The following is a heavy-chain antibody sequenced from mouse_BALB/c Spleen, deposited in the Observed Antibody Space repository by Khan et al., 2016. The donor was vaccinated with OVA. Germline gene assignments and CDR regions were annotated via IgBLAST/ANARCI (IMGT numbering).Heavy chain of an antibody. V-gene: IGHV9-3-1*01. Sequence: QIQLVQSGPEVKKPGETVKISCKASGHTFTKFGMNWVKQAPGKGLKWMGWINTYTGEPTSADDFNGRFAFSLETSASTAYLQINNLKNEDTATYFCARPPYFSYVLDNWGQGTSVTVSS. CDR1: GHTFTKFG. D-gene: IGHD2-10*01. CDR2: INTYTGEP. CDR3: ARPPYFSYVLDN. J-gene: IGHJ4*01.